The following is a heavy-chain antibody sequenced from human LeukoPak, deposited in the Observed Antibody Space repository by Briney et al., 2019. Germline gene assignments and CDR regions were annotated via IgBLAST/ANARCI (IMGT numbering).Heavy chain of an antibody. Sequence: GRSLRLSCAASGFTFDDYAMHWVRQAPGKGLEWVSGISWNSGSIGYADSVKGRFTISRDNAKNSLYLQMNSLRAEDTALYYCAKSAVVPAAIGYFQHWGQGTLVTVSS. V-gene: IGHV3-9*01. CDR3: AKSAVVPAAIGYFQH. J-gene: IGHJ1*01. CDR2: ISWNSGSI. CDR1: GFTFDDYA. D-gene: IGHD2-2*02.